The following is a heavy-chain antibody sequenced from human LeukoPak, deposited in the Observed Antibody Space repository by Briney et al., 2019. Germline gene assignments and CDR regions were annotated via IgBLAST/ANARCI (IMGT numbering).Heavy chain of an antibody. J-gene: IGHJ3*02. CDR3: AREGGSDAFDI. CDR1: GGTFSSYA. CDR2: IIPIFGTA. V-gene: IGHV1-69*06. Sequence: SVKVSCKASGGTFSSYAISWVRQAPGQGLEWMGGIIPIFGTANYAQKFRGTITITADKSTNIAYMELSSLRSDDAAVYYCAREGGSDAFDIWGQGTMVTVST. D-gene: IGHD3-16*01.